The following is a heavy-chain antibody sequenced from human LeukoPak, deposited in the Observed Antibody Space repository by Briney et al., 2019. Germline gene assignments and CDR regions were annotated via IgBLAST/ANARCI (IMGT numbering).Heavy chain of an antibody. V-gene: IGHV3-48*03. D-gene: IGHD2-2*01. CDR2: ISGSGGAI. Sequence: GGSLRLSCATSGFTFTTYEMNWVRQAPGKGLGWVSHISGSGGAIYYADSVKGRFTISRDNAKNSLYLQMSSLRVEDTAVYYCARRYCSSTSCTLDYWGQGTLVTVSS. CDR1: GFTFTTYE. J-gene: IGHJ4*02. CDR3: ARRYCSSTSCTLDY.